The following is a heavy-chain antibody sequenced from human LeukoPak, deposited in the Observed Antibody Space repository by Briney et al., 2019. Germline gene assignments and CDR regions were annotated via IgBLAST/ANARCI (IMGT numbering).Heavy chain of an antibody. CDR1: GYTFTSYG. CDR3: ARDRPLRYEHYYGMDV. J-gene: IGHJ6*02. V-gene: IGHV1-18*01. D-gene: IGHD4-17*01. CDR2: ISAYNGNT. Sequence: RASVKVSCKASGYTFTSYGISWVRQAPGQGLEWMGWISAYNGNTNYAQKLQGRVTMTTDTSTSTAYMELRSLRSDDTAVYYCARDRPLRYEHYYGMDVWGQGTTVTVSS.